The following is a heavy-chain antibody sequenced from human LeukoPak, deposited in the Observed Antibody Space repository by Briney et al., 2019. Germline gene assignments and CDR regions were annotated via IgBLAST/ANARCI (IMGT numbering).Heavy chain of an antibody. CDR1: GYTFTSYY. Sequence: ASVNVSCTASGYTFTSYYMHWVRQAPGQGLEWMGIINASGGSTSYAQKFQGRVTMTRDTSTSTVYMELSSLRSEDTAVYYCARELTDSSGYWYGMDVWGQGTTVTVSS. D-gene: IGHD3-22*01. CDR3: ARELTDSSGYWYGMDV. CDR2: INASGGST. J-gene: IGHJ6*02. V-gene: IGHV1-46*01.